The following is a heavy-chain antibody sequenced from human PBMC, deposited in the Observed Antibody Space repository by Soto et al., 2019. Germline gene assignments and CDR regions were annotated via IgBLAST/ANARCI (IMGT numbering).Heavy chain of an antibody. J-gene: IGHJ4*02. V-gene: IGHV4-34*01. CDR2: INHSGST. CDR3: AGGIAARPLGY. CDR1: GGSFSGYY. D-gene: IGHD6-6*01. Sequence: TSETLPLTCAVYGGSFSGYYWTWIRQPPGKGLEWIGDINHSGSTYYNPSLKSRVTISVDRSKNQFSLKLSSVTAADTAVYYCAGGIAARPLGYWGQGTLVTVSS.